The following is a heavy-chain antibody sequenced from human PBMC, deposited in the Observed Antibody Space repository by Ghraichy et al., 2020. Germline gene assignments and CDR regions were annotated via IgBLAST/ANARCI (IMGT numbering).Heavy chain of an antibody. V-gene: IGHV4-59*08. J-gene: IGHJ4*02. CDR2: IYYSGST. Sequence: SETLSLTCTVSGGSISSYYWSWIRQPPGKGLEWIGYIYYSGSTNYNPSLKSRVTISVDTSKNQFSLKLSSVTAADTAVYYCARLAGLVIDYWGQGTLVTVSS. CDR3: ARLAGLVIDY. D-gene: IGHD6-19*01. CDR1: GGSISSYY.